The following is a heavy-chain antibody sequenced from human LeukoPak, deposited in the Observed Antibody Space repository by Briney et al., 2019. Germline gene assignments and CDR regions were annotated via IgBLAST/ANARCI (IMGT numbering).Heavy chain of an antibody. Sequence: PGESLKISCKGSGYSFTSYWIGWVRQMPGKGLEWMGIIYPGNSNTTYSPSFQGQVTISADKSIITAYLQWSSLKASDTAMYYCTRLSDYDIAGAGFDFWGQGTVVTVSS. D-gene: IGHD3-22*01. CDR2: IYPGNSNT. J-gene: IGHJ3*01. CDR1: GYSFTSYW. V-gene: IGHV5-51*01. CDR3: TRLSDYDIAGAGFDF.